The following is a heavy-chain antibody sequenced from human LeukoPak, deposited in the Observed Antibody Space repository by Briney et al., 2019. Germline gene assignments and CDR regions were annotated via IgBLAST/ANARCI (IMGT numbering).Heavy chain of an antibody. CDR3: AKHYTGLDSVDI. V-gene: IGHV3-23*01. J-gene: IGHJ3*02. CDR1: GFTFTTYA. CDR2: SSGSGGST. D-gene: IGHD1-1*01. Sequence: GGSLRLTCAASGFTFTTYAMRWVRQAPGKGLEWVSASSGSGGSTYYADSVKGRFTISRDNSKNTLYLQMNSLRAEDTAVYYCAKHYTGLDSVDIWGQGTMVTVSS.